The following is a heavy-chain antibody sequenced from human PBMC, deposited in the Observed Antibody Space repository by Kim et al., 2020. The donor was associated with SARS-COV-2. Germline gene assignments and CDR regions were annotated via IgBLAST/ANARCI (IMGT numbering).Heavy chain of an antibody. D-gene: IGHD6-19*01. Sequence: KYSQKFQGRVTITRDTSASTAYMELSSLRSEDTAVYYCASSPIAVAGFDYWGQGTLVTVSS. V-gene: IGHV1-3*01. CDR3: ASSPIAVAGFDY. J-gene: IGHJ4*02.